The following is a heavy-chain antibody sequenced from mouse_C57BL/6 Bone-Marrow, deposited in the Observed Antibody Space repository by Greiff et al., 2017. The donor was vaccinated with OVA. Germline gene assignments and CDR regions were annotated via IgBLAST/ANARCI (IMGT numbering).Heavy chain of an antibody. J-gene: IGHJ4*01. CDR1: GYSFTGYY. CDR3: ARFDDAMDY. V-gene: IGHV1-42*01. CDR2: INPSTGGT. Sequence: EVQLQQSGPELVKPGASVKISCKASGYSFTGYYMNWVKQSPEKSLEWIGEINPSTGGTTYNQKFKAKATLTVDKSSSTAYMQLKSLTSEDSAVYYCARFDDAMDYWGQGTSVTVSS.